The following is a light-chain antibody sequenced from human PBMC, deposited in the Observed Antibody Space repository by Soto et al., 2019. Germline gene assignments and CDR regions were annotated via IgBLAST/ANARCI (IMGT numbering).Light chain of an antibody. CDR3: TVWDDSLRGRL. CDR2: RNN. J-gene: IGLJ2*01. Sequence: QSVLTQPPSASGSPGQRGTISCSGSSSNIERNYVYWYQQLPGTAPRLLIYRNNQRPSGVPERYSGSKSGTAASLAISRRRSEDEVDYYCTVWDDSLRGRLFGGGTKLTVL. V-gene: IGLV1-47*01. CDR1: SSNIERNY.